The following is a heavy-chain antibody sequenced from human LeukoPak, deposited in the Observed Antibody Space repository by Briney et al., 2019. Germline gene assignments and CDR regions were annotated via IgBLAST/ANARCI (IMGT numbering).Heavy chain of an antibody. CDR3: AKTYYDFWSGYSAYYYYMDV. D-gene: IGHD3-3*01. CDR2: IRYDGSNK. CDR1: GFTFSSYG. Sequence: PGGSLRLSCAASGFTFSSYGMHWVRQAPGKGLEWVAFIRYDGSNKYYADSVKGRFTISRDNSKNTLCLQMNSLRAEDTAVYYCAKTYYDFWSGYSAYYYYMDVWGKGTTVTVSS. J-gene: IGHJ6*03. V-gene: IGHV3-30*02.